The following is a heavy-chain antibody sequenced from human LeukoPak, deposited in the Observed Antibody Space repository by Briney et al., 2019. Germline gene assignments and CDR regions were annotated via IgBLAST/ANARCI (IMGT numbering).Heavy chain of an antibody. CDR2: IYHSGST. V-gene: IGHV4-38-2*01. CDR1: GGSFSGYY. CDR3: ARAPLHVEWTHFDY. Sequence: SETLPLTCAVYGGSFSGYYWGWIRQPPGKGLEWIGSIYHSGSTYYNPSLKSRVTISVGTSKNQFSLKLSSVTAADTAVYYCARAPLHVEWTHFDYWGQGTLVTVSS. D-gene: IGHD3-3*01. J-gene: IGHJ4*02.